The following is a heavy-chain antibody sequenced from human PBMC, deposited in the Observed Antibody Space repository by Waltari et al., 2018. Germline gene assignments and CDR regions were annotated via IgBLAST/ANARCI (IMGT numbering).Heavy chain of an antibody. CDR2: ISGRGGSK. CDR1: GFTFSSYA. D-gene: IGHD3-3*01. Sequence: EVQLVESGGGLVQPGGSLRLSCAASGFTFSSYAMSWVRQAPGRGLEWVSAISGRGGSKYYEDSVKGRFTIARDNYKNTLYLQMNSLRAEDTAVYYCASRITIFGVVRDDAFDIWGQGTMVTVSS. CDR3: ASRITIFGVVRDDAFDI. V-gene: IGHV3-23*04. J-gene: IGHJ3*02.